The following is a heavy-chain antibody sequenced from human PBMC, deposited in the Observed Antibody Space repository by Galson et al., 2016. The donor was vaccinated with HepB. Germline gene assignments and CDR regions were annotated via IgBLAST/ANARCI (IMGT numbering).Heavy chain of an antibody. CDR2: TSYRFQRYV. CDR1: GDSVSSNIDA. V-gene: IGHV6-1*01. J-gene: IGHJ3*01. CDR3: ARDGSATHDAFDL. Sequence: CAISGDSVSSNIDACNWIRQSPSRGLEWLGRTSYRFQRYVDYAVSVKSKININPDTSKHQISLNLNTVTPEDTAVYYCARDGSATHDAFDLWGQGTMVTVSS.